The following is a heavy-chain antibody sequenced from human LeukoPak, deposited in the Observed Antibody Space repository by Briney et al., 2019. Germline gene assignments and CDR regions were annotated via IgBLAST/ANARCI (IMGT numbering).Heavy chain of an antibody. Sequence: GGSLRLSCAASGFTFSSYEMNWVRQAPGKGLEWVSYISSSGSTIYYADSVKGRFTISRDNAKNSLYLQMNSLRAEDTAVYYCARRRRYYDSSGYYFDYWGQGTLVTVSS. J-gene: IGHJ4*02. V-gene: IGHV3-48*03. CDR3: ARRRRYYDSSGYYFDY. D-gene: IGHD3-22*01. CDR1: GFTFSSYE. CDR2: ISSSGSTI.